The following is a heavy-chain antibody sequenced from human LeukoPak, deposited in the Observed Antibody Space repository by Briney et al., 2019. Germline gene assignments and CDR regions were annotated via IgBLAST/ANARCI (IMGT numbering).Heavy chain of an antibody. Sequence: ASVKVSCNASGYTFTSYYMHWMRQAPGQGLESMGIINPSGGSTSYAQKFQGRVTMTRDMFTSTVYMELSSLRSEDTAVYYCARELGGVVVPAAPEGVDYWGQGTLVTVSS. J-gene: IGHJ4*02. V-gene: IGHV1-46*01. D-gene: IGHD2-2*01. CDR3: ARELGGVVVPAAPEGVDY. CDR1: GYTFTSYY. CDR2: INPSGGST.